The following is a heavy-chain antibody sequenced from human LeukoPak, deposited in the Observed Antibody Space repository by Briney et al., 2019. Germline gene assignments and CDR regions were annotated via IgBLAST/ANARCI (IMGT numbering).Heavy chain of an antibody. D-gene: IGHD6-13*01. CDR2: INPNSGGT. CDR1: GYTFTGYS. Sequence: ASVKVSCKASGYTFTGYSVHWVRQAPGQGLEWMGWINPNSGGTNQGRVTMTRDTSISTAYMELSRPTSDDTAVYYCARDLSIAAPGTDFDYWGQGTLVTVSS. J-gene: IGHJ4*02. CDR3: ARDLSIAAPGTDFDY. V-gene: IGHV1-2*02.